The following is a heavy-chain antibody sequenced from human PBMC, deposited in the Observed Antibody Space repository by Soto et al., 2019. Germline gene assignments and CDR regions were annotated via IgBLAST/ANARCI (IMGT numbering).Heavy chain of an antibody. CDR1: GYSFTSYW. D-gene: IGHD1-1*01. V-gene: IGHV5-10-1*01. J-gene: IGHJ3*02. Sequence: GESLKISCKGSGYSFTSYWISWVRQMPGKGLEWMGRIDPSDSYTNYSPSFQGHVTISADKSISTAYLQWSSLKASDTPMYYCASFSPHWHAFDIWGQGTMVTVSS. CDR2: IDPSDSYT. CDR3: ASFSPHWHAFDI.